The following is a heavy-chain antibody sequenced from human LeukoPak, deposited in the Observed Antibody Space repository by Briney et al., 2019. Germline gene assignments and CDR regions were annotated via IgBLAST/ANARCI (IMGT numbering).Heavy chain of an antibody. D-gene: IGHD1-1*01. CDR3: VRGGQSTNCFDY. CDR1: GFIFSSYA. J-gene: IGHJ4*02. V-gene: IGHV3-64*02. CDR2: ITGNGGGT. Sequence: GGSPRLSCAASGFIFSSYAMQWVRQAPGKELECISAITGNGGGTFYADSVKGRFTISRDNSKNTLFLQMDSLKAEDMAVYYCVRGGQSTNCFDYWGQGILVTVSS.